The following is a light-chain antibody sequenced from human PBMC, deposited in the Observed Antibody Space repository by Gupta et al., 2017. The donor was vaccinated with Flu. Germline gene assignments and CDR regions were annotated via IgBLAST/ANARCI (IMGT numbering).Light chain of an antibody. V-gene: IGKV3-20*01. CDR2: GAS. CDR1: QGVTSTY. J-gene: IGKJ2*01. Sequence: ELVLTQSPGSLSLSPGERATLSCRASQGVTSTYFAWYQQKPGQAPRLLIYGASRRATGIPDRFSGSGSGTDFTLTISRLEPEDFAVYYCQQYGGSLPYTFGQGTKLEIK. CDR3: QQYGGSLPYT.